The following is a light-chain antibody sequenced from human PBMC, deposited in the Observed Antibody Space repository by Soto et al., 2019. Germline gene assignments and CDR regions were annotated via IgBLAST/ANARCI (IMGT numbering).Light chain of an antibody. J-gene: IGKJ3*01. CDR3: QLYGGAFT. CDR1: QSVGRSN. V-gene: IGKV3-20*01. Sequence: ETVLTQSPDTLSVSPGERATLSCRASQSVGRSNLAWYQQKPGQAPRLLIYGPSTRAAGIPDRFSSNGSGTDFTLSISRVEPEDFAVYFCQLYGGAFTFGPGTKV. CDR2: GPS.